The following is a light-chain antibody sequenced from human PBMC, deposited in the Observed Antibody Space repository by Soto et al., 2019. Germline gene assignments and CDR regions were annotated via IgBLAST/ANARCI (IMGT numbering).Light chain of an antibody. V-gene: IGKV3-20*01. CDR1: QSFSSTY. CDR2: GAS. J-gene: IGKJ2*01. CDR3: QQYGKSPPYT. Sequence: EIVLTQSPGTLSLSPGERATLSCRASQSFSSTYLAWYQQKPGQAPRLLIYGASSRATGIPDRFSGSGSGTDFTLTISSMEHEDVAVYDCQQYGKSPPYTFGQGTKLEIK.